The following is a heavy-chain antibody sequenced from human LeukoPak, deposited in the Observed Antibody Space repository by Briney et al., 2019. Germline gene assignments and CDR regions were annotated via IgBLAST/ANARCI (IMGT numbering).Heavy chain of an antibody. CDR1: GFPFSSHG. CDR2: INSDGSST. Sequence: GGSLRLSCAASGFPFSSHGMHWVRQAPGKGLVWVSRINSDGSSTSYADSVKGRFTISRDNAKNTLYLQMNSLRAEDTAVYYCARDQDSSGYLIYWGQGTLVTVSS. CDR3: ARDQDSSGYLIY. D-gene: IGHD3-22*01. J-gene: IGHJ4*02. V-gene: IGHV3-74*01.